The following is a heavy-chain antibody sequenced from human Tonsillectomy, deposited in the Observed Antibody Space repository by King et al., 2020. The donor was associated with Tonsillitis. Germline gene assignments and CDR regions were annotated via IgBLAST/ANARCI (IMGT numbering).Heavy chain of an antibody. CDR3: ARMSAGGYNWFDS. CDR2: IFPGDSDT. V-gene: IGHV5-51*01. J-gene: IGHJ5*01. CDR1: GYNFNVYW. D-gene: IGHD2-15*01. Sequence: EVQLVESGAEIKKPGESLKISCKDSGYNFNVYWIAWVRQVPDKGLEWMGTIFPGDSDTRYSPSFQGQVTMSVDQSNNTAHLQWNRLKASDTAIYYCARMSAGGYNWFDSWGQGTLVTVSS.